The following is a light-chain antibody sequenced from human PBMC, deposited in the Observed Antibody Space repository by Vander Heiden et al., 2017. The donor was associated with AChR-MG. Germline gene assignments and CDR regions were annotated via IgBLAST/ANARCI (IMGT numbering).Light chain of an antibody. V-gene: IGLV3-21*04. CDR3: QVWDSSSDHVV. Sequence: SSVLTQPPSVSVAQGKTARITCGGNNIGSKSVHWYQQKPGQAPVLVIYYDSDRPSGIPERFSGSNSGNTATLTISRVEAGDEADYYCQVWDSSSDHVVFGGGTKLTVL. J-gene: IGLJ2*01. CDR2: YDS. CDR1: NIGSKS.